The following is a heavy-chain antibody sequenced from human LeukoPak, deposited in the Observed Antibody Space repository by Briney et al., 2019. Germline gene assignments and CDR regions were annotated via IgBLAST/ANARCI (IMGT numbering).Heavy chain of an antibody. Sequence: GGSLRLSCAASGFTFSGYSMNWIRQAPGKGLEWVSAISGSGGSTYNADSVKGRFTISRDNAKNSLYLQMNSLRAEDTAVYYCARDYTGYFPWGQGTLVIVSS. D-gene: IGHD3-9*01. CDR1: GFTFSGYS. V-gene: IGHV3-21*04. CDR2: ISGSGGST. J-gene: IGHJ5*02. CDR3: ARDYTGYFP.